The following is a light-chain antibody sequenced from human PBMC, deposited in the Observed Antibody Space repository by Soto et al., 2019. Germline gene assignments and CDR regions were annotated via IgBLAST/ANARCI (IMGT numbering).Light chain of an antibody. Sequence: QSALTQPASVSGSPGQSITISCTGTSNDVGGYHYVSWYQQYPGKAPKLMIYEVSNRPSGVSNRFSGSKSGKTASLTISGLQAEDEADYYCQVWDGGSDHYVFGTGTKLTVL. J-gene: IGLJ1*01. CDR1: SNDVGGYHY. CDR3: QVWDGGSDHYV. CDR2: EVS. V-gene: IGLV2-14*01.